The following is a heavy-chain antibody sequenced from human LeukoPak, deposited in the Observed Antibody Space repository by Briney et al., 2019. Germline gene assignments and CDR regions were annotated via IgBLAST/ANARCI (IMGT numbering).Heavy chain of an antibody. J-gene: IGHJ4*02. CDR1: GFTFSSYS. CDR3: ARELYSSGWPLDY. D-gene: IGHD6-19*01. Sequence: GGSLRLSCAASGFTFSSYSMNWVRQAPGKGLEWVSSISSSSSYIYYADSVKGRFTISRDNAKNSLYLQMNSLRAEDTAVYYCARELYSSGWPLDYWGQGTLVTVSS. CDR2: ISSSSSYI. V-gene: IGHV3-21*01.